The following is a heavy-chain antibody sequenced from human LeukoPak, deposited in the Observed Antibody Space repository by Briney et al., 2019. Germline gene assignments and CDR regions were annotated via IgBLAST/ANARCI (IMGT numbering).Heavy chain of an antibody. CDR1: GFTFSNFA. D-gene: IGHD2-15*01. V-gene: IGHV3-48*02. CDR3: ATSRGYDFDY. Sequence: PGGSLRLSCAASGFTFSNFAMTWVRQAPGKGLEWVAYISSSSSSIYYADSVRGRFTISRDNAKNSLYLEMNSLRDEDTAVYYCATSRGYDFDYWGQGTLVTVSS. J-gene: IGHJ4*02. CDR2: ISSSSSSI.